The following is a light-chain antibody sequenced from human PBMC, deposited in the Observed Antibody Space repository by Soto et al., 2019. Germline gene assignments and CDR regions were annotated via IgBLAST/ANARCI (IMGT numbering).Light chain of an antibody. CDR1: TSNIGSNP. Sequence: QAVVTQPPSASGTPGQRVTISCSGSTSNIGSNPVNWYQQLPGTAPKLLIYSNNQRPSVVPDRYSGSKSGTSASLAISGLQSEDEADYYCAAWDDSLNGPVVFGGGTQLTVL. CDR2: SNN. CDR3: AAWDDSLNGPVV. V-gene: IGLV1-44*01. J-gene: IGLJ2*01.